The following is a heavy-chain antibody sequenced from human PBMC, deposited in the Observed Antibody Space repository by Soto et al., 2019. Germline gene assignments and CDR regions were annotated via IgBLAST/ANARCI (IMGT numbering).Heavy chain of an antibody. V-gene: IGHV1-18*04. J-gene: IGHJ6*02. D-gene: IGHD3-10*01. CDR1: GYTLTSYG. CDR3: ARDDAPYYYGSGSRLAHYYYYGMDV. Sequence: GASVKVSCKASGYTLTSYGISWVRQAPGQGLEWMGWISAYNGNTNYAQKLQGRVTMTTDTSTSTAYMELRSLRSDDTAVYYCARDDAPYYYGSGSRLAHYYYYGMDVWGQGTTVTVSS. CDR2: ISAYNGNT.